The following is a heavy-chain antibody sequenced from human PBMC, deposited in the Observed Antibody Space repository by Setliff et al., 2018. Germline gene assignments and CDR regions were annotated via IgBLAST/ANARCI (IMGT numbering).Heavy chain of an antibody. Sequence: PGGSLRLSCVASGFTFSGYWMHWVRQTPGKGFVWVSHINPEGSTTPYYADSVKGRFTISRDNAKNTVFLQMNSLRAEDTGIYYCATDLGGTNDYWGQGTLVTVSS. CDR3: ATDLGGTNDY. J-gene: IGHJ4*02. CDR2: INPEGSTT. CDR1: GFTFSGYW. D-gene: IGHD3-16*01. V-gene: IGHV3-74*01.